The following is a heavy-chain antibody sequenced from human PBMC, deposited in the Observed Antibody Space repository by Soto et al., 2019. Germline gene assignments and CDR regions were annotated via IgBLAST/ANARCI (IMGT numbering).Heavy chain of an antibody. D-gene: IGHD2-2*01. Sequence: EVQVVESGGGAVQPGGSLRLSCAASGFTFSNFAMSWVRHAPGQGLEWVSEISGSTGTTYYADSVKGRFIISRDNSKNMVHLQMNSLRAEDTAVYYCAKDTSSSPYYMDVWGQGTTVTVSS. V-gene: IGHV3-23*04. CDR2: ISGSTGTT. J-gene: IGHJ6*03. CDR3: AKDTSSSPYYMDV. CDR1: GFTFSNFA.